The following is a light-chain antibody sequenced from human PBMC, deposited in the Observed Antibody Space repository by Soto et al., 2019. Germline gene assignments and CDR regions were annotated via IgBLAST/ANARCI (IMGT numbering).Light chain of an antibody. J-gene: IGKJ4*01. V-gene: IGKV1-5*01. Sequence: DIQMTQSPSTLSASVGDRVTITCRASQSISSWLAWYQQKPGKAPKLLIYDASSLESGVPSRFSGSGSGTEFTLTISSLQPDDFATYYCQQYNSAGTFGGGTKVDIK. CDR2: DAS. CDR1: QSISSW. CDR3: QQYNSAGT.